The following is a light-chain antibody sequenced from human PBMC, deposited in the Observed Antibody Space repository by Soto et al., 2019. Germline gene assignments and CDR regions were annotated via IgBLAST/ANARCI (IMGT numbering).Light chain of an antibody. CDR1: QSVSSSY. Sequence: EIVLTQSPGTLSLSPGERATLSCRASQSVSSSYLAWYQQKPGQAPRLLIYGASSRATGIPDRFSGSGSGTDFTLTISSLEPEDFAVYYCQQYNNWWTFGQGTKVDIK. CDR2: GAS. V-gene: IGKV3-20*01. J-gene: IGKJ1*01. CDR3: QQYNNWWT.